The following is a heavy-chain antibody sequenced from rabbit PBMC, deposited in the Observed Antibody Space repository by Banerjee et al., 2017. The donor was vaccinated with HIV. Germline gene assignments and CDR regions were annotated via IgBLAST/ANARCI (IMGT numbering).Heavy chain of an antibody. J-gene: IGHJ4*01. V-gene: IGHV1S47*01. D-gene: IGHD4-1*01. Sequence: WVNGRFTISRSTSLNTVTLQMTSLTAADTASYFCARDLAGVIGWNFDLWGPGTLVTVS. CDR3: ARDLAGVIGWNFDL.